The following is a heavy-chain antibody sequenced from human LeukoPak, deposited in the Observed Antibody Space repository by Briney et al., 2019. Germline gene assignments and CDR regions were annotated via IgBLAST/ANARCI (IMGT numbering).Heavy chain of an antibody. J-gene: IGHJ5*02. CDR3: ARDYDILTAYPPTQLFDP. CDR1: GYSISSGYY. Sequence: PSETLSLTCTVSGYSISSGYYWSWIRQPAGKGLEWIGRIYTSGSTNYNPSLKSRVTMSVDTSKNHFSLKLSSVTAADTAVYYCARDYDILTAYPPTQLFDPWGQGTLVTVSS. V-gene: IGHV4-4*07. CDR2: IYTSGST. D-gene: IGHD3-9*01.